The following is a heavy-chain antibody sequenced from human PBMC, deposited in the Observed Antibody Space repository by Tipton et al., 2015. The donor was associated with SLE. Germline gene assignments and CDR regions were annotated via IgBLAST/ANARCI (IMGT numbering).Heavy chain of an antibody. Sequence: GLVKPSETLSLTCTVSGSSITAYYWTWIRQPPGKGLEWIGYVYYSGTTNYNPSLKSRVTISVDTSKNQFSLKLSSVTAADTAVYYCARDSSGGYKWFDPGGQGTLVTVSS. CDR1: GSSITAYY. CDR3: ARDSSGGYKWFDP. D-gene: IGHD3-22*01. J-gene: IGHJ5*02. CDR2: VYYSGTT. V-gene: IGHV4-59*01.